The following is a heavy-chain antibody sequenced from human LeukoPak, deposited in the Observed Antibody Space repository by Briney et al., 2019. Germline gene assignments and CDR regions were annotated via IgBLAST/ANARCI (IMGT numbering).Heavy chain of an antibody. CDR3: ARSANPGVHDFDP. D-gene: IGHD6-6*01. CDR2: ISSSSKI. V-gene: IGHV3-48*02. CDR1: GFAFSSCA. Sequence: PGGSLRLSCTASGFAFSSCAMAWVRQAPGKGLEWLSYISSSSKINYADSVKGRFTISRDNAKNSLYLQMISLRDEDTAVYYCARSANPGVHDFDPWGQGTLVTVSS. J-gene: IGHJ5*02.